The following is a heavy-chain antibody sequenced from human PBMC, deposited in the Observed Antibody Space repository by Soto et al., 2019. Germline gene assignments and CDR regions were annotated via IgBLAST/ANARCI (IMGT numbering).Heavy chain of an antibody. CDR2: ITGSGGTT. Sequence: EVQLLESGGGLEQPGGSLRLACAASGFTFSNYAMSWVRQAPGKGLDWVSTITGSGGTTYYADSVKGRFTIYRDNSKNTLYLQMSSLRADDTAVYYCAKEIWYSSGWYYFDYWGQGALVTVSS. V-gene: IGHV3-23*01. CDR3: AKEIWYSSGWYYFDY. CDR1: GFTFSNYA. J-gene: IGHJ4*02. D-gene: IGHD6-19*01.